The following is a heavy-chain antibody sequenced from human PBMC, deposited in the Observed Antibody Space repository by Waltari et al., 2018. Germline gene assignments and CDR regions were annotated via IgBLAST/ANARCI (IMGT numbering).Heavy chain of an antibody. D-gene: IGHD1-7*01. J-gene: IGHJ4*02. Sequence: QVQLQESGPGLVTPSETLSLTCSVSGYSISSGYYWGWIRQPPGKGLEWIGSVYHSGSTYYNPSLMGRAAISVDTSENQLSLKLSSVTAAETAVYYCVRDRLDGTYHYFDSWGQGTLVTVSS. CDR2: VYHSGST. CDR1: GYSISSGYY. CDR3: VRDRLDGTYHYFDS. V-gene: IGHV4-38-2*02.